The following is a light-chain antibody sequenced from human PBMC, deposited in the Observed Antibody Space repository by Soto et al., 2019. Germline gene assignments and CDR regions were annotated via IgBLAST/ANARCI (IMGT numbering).Light chain of an antibody. Sequence: QPVLTQSSSASASLGSSVKLTCTLSSGHISYIIEWHQQQPGKAPRSLMKLEGSGSYNKGSGVPDRFSGSSSGADRYLTISSLQFEDEADYYCETWDSDTHTVFGGGTKLTVL. CDR2: LEGSGSY. CDR3: ETWDSDTHTV. CDR1: SGHISYI. J-gene: IGLJ3*02. V-gene: IGLV4-60*02.